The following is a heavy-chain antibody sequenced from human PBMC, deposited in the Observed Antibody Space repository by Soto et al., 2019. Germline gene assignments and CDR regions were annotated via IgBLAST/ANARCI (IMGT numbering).Heavy chain of an antibody. CDR3: ATSRTTYDSAFDQ. CDR2: FIPMFGTP. D-gene: IGHD3-22*01. V-gene: IGHV1-69*06. J-gene: IGHJ4*02. Sequence: QVQLVQSGAEVKKPGSSVKVSCKASGGIISNYAFAWVRQAPGQGLEWMGGFIPMFGTPNHAWKFEGRVTIIADRSTNTVYMELSSLRSQDTAVYYCATSRTTYDSAFDQWGQGTLVTVSS. CDR1: GGIISNYA.